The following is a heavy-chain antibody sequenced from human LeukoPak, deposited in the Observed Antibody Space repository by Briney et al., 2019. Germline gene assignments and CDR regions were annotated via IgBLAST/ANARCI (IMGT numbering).Heavy chain of an antibody. D-gene: IGHD5-12*01. Sequence: GGSLRLSCAASGFSFNNYAMGWVRQAPGKGLEWVSIIIASSGSTFYADSVKGRFTISRDNSKNTLYLQMNSLRVEDTAVYYCVKGGYDFVEVAYFDFCGQGTLVTVSS. CDR3: VKGGYDFVEVAYFDF. J-gene: IGHJ4*02. V-gene: IGHV3-23*01. CDR1: GFSFNNYA. CDR2: IIASSGST.